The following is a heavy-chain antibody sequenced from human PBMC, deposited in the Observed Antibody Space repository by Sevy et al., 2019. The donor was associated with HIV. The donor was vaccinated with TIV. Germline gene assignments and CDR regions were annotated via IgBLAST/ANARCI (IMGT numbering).Heavy chain of an antibody. CDR2: ISNDGSNK. Sequence: GGSLRLSCAASGFTYSSYPMHWVRQAPGKGLEWVAVISNDGSNKHYADSVKGRFTIARDNSKNTLSLQMNSLRAEDTAVYYCARDLDDSAGFEGLWFDPWGQGTLVTVSS. D-gene: IGHD3-22*01. CDR3: ARDLDDSAGFEGLWFDP. V-gene: IGHV3-30-3*01. J-gene: IGHJ5*02. CDR1: GFTYSSYP.